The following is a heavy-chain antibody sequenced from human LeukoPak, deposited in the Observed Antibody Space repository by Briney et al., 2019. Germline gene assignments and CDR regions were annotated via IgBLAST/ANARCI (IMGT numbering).Heavy chain of an antibody. D-gene: IGHD3-22*01. V-gene: IGHV3-30*03. CDR2: ITYDAINK. CDR1: GFTFSNYD. J-gene: IGHJ4*02. CDR3: ARESSGYPDY. Sequence: GGSLRLSCAASGFTFSNYDMHWVRQAPGKGLEWVAVITYDAINKYYADSVKGRFTISRDNSKNTLYLQMNSLRAEDTAVYYCARESSGYPDYWGQGTLVTVSS.